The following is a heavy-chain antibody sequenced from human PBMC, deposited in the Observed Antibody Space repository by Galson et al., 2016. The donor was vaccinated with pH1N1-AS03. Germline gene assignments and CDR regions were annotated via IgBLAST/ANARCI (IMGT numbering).Heavy chain of an antibody. CDR1: GFTFDSFE. Sequence: SLRLSCAASGFTFDSFEMDWVRQAPGKEMEWLSYINHGASNIYYADYVKGRFTISRDNAKNSLYLQMNSLRAEDTAVYYCARGLFGSAGLGYFDLWGRSTLVTVSS. CDR3: ARGLFGSAGLGYFDL. CDR2: INHGASNI. J-gene: IGHJ2*01. D-gene: IGHD2-21*01. V-gene: IGHV3-48*03.